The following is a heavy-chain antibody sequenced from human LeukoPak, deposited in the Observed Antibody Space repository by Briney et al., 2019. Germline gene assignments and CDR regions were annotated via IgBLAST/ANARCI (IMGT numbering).Heavy chain of an antibody. J-gene: IGHJ4*02. CDR2: INHSGST. D-gene: IGHD1-26*01. CDR1: GGSISSSSYY. Sequence: SETLSLTCTVSGGSISSSSYYWSWIRQPPGKGLEWIGEINHSGSTNYNPSLKSRVTISVDTSKNQFSLKLSSVTAADTAVYYCARGLRSTGSYLFDYWGQGTPVTVSS. CDR3: ARGLRSTGSYLFDY. V-gene: IGHV4-39*07.